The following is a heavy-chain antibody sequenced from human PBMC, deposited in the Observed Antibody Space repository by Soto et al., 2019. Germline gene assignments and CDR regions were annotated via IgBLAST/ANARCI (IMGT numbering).Heavy chain of an antibody. CDR2: INPSGGST. CDR3: ARGRFVVVVAATNRFDP. D-gene: IGHD2-15*01. V-gene: IGHV1-46*01. J-gene: IGHJ5*02. Sequence: ASVKVSCKASGYTFTSYYMHWVRQAPGQGLEWMGIINPSGGSTSYAQKFQGRVTMTRDTSTSTVYMELSSLRSEDTAVYYCARGRFVVVVAATNRFDPWGQGTLVTVSS. CDR1: GYTFTSYY.